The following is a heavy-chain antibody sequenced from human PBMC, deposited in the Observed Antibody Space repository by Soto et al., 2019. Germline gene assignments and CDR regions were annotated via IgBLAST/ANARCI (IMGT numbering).Heavy chain of an antibody. V-gene: IGHV1-3*01. J-gene: IGHJ4*02. CDR3: ARDHHGSRPYYFDS. Sequence: AASVKVSCKASGYIFTAYSLHWVRQAPGQSFEWMGWINAGNGDTKYSQRFLDRVTITRDTSANIVYMDLTSLTSEDTAVYFCARDHHGSRPYYFDSWGQGTLVTVSS. D-gene: IGHD2-15*01. CDR2: INAGNGDT. CDR1: GYIFTAYS.